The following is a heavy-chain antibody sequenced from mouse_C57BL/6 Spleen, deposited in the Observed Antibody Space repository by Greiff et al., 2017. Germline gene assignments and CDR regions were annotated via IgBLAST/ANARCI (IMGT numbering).Heavy chain of an antibody. V-gene: IGHV5-16*01. Sequence: EVHLVESEGGLVQPGSSMKLSCTASGFTFSDYYMAWVRQVPEKGLEWVANITYDGSSTYYLDSLKSRFIISRDNAKNILYLQMSSLKSEDTATYYCAREGGYYGDYAMDYWGQGTSVTVSS. J-gene: IGHJ4*01. CDR3: AREGGYYGDYAMDY. D-gene: IGHD2-3*01. CDR2: ITYDGSST. CDR1: GFTFSDYY.